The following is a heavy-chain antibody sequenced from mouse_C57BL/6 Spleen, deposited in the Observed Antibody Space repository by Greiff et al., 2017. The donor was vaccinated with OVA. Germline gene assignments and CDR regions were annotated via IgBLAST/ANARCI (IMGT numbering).Heavy chain of an antibody. CDR3: ARGDTTVVADFDY. CDR1: GYTFTSYW. D-gene: IGHD1-1*01. V-gene: IGHV1-55*01. J-gene: IGHJ2*01. CDR2: IYPGSGST. Sequence: VQLQQPGAELVKPGASVKMSCKASGYTFTSYWITWVKQRPGQGLEWIGDIYPGSGSTNYNEKFKSKATLTVDTSSSTAYMQLSSLTSEDSAVYYCARGDTTVVADFDYWGQGTTLTVSS.